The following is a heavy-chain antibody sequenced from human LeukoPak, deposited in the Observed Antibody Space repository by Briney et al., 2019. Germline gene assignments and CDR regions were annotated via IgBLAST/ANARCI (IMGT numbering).Heavy chain of an antibody. J-gene: IGHJ6*02. CDR1: GGTFSSYA. Sequence: SVKVSCKASGGTFSSYAISWVRQAPGQGLEWMGGIIPIFGTANYAQKFQGRVTMTRDTSTSTVYMELSSLRSEDTAVYYCARVINSYYYYGMDVWGQGTTVTVS. CDR2: IIPIFGTA. CDR3: ARVINSYYYYGMDV. V-gene: IGHV1-69*05. D-gene: IGHD3-16*01.